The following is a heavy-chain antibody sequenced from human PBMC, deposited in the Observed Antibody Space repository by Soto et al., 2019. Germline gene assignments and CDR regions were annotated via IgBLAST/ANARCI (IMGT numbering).Heavy chain of an antibody. J-gene: IGHJ6*02. Sequence: GGSLRLSCAASGFTFSSYEMNWVRQAPGKGLEWVSYISSSGSTIYYADSVKGRFTISRDNAKNSLYLQMNSLRAEDTAVYYCARDRGDFWSGYYYGMDVWGQGTTVTVSS. D-gene: IGHD3-3*01. CDR1: GFTFSSYE. CDR3: ARDRGDFWSGYYYGMDV. V-gene: IGHV3-48*03. CDR2: ISSSGSTI.